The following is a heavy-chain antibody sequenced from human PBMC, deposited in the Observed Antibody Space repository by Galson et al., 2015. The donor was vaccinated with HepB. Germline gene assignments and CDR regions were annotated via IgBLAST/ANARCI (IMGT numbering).Heavy chain of an antibody. D-gene: IGHD3-10*01. CDR2: IKEDGSEK. CDR3: ARVKRGEWYSYYYYGMDV. CDR1: GFISSMYW. J-gene: IGHJ6*02. V-gene: IGHV3-7*05. Sequence: SLRLSCAASGFISSMYWMNWVRQAPGKGLEWVANIKEDGSEKNYVDSVKGRFTISRDNAKNSLYLQMNSLRAEDTAVYYCARVKRGEWYSYYYYGMDVWGQGTTVTVSS.